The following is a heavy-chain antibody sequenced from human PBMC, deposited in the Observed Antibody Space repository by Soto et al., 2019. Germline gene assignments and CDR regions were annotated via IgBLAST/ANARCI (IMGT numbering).Heavy chain of an antibody. CDR2: IIPIFGTA. J-gene: IGHJ2*01. Sequence: QVQLVQSGAEVKKPGSSVKVSCKASGGTFSSYAISWVRQAPGQGLEWMGGIIPIFGTANYAQKFQGRVTITADESTSPAYMELSSLRSEDTAVYYCARDPGTRDYQLLPAADWYFDLWGRGTLVPVSS. CDR1: GGTFSSYA. V-gene: IGHV1-69*01. CDR3: ARDPGTRDYQLLPAADWYFDL. D-gene: IGHD2-2*01.